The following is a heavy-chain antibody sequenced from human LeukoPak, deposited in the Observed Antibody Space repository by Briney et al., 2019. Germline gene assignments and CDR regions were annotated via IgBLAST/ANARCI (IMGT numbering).Heavy chain of an antibody. J-gene: IGHJ6*02. D-gene: IGHD3-10*01. Sequence: GGSLRLSCAASGFTFISYSMTWVRQAPGKGLEWVSYINSGSSTMYYADSVKGRFTISRDNGKTSLYLQMNSLRDEDTAEYYCARVIAVVRGGGLSYYYAMDVWGQGTTVTVSS. CDR2: INSGSSTM. V-gene: IGHV3-48*02. CDR1: GFTFISYS. CDR3: ARVIAVVRGGGLSYYYAMDV.